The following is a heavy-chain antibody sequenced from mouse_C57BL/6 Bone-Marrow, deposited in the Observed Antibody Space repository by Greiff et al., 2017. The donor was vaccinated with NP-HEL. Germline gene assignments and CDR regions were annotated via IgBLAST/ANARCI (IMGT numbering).Heavy chain of an antibody. CDR2: IDPSDSYT. V-gene: IGHV1-69*01. CDR1: GYTFTSYW. J-gene: IGHJ3*01. Sequence: QVQLQQPGAELVMPGASVKLSCKASGYTFTSYWKHWVKQRPGQGLEWIGEIDPSDSYTNYNQKFKGKSTLTVDKSSSTAYIQLSSLTSEDSAVYYCAILLDWGQGTLVTVSA. CDR3: AILLD. D-gene: IGHD1-1*01.